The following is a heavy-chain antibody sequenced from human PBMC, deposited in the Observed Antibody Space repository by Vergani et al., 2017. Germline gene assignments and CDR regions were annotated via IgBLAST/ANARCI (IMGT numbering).Heavy chain of an antibody. CDR1: GYTFTGYY. Sequence: QVQLVQSGAEVKKPGASVKVSCKASGYTFTGYYMHWVRQAPGQGLEWMGWINPNSGGTNYAQKFQGRVTMTRDTSISTAYMELSRLRSEDTAVYYCARPPIAAAGDNWFDPWGQGTLVTVSS. CDR3: ARPPIAAAGDNWFDP. CDR2: INPNSGGT. J-gene: IGHJ5*02. V-gene: IGHV1-2*02. D-gene: IGHD6-13*01.